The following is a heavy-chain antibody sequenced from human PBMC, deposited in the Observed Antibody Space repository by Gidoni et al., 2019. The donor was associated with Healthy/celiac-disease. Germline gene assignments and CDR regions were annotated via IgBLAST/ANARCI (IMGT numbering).Heavy chain of an antibody. D-gene: IGHD3-22*01. J-gene: IGHJ4*02. Sequence: QVQLVQSGAEVKKPGASVTVSCKASGYTFTGYYMHWVRQAPGQGLEWMGRINPNSGGTNYAQKFQGRVTMTRDTSISTAYMERSRLRSDDTAVYYCARGPWHYERGGSHYWGQGTLVTVSS. CDR2: INPNSGGT. V-gene: IGHV1-2*06. CDR3: ARGPWHYERGGSHY. CDR1: GYTFTGYY.